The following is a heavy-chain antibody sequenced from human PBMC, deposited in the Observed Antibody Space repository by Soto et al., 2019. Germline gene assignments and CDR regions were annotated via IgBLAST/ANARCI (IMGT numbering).Heavy chain of an antibody. J-gene: IGHJ4*02. CDR1: GFTFSSYA. CDR3: VKDYYDSSRQSYYFDY. V-gene: IGHV3-64D*06. D-gene: IGHD3-22*01. CDR2: ISSNGGST. Sequence: GGSLRLSCSASGFTFSSYAMHWVRQAPGKGLEYVSAISSNGGSTYYADSVKGRFTISRDNSKNTLYLQMSSLRAEDTAVCYCVKDYYDSSRQSYYFDYWGQGTLVTVSS.